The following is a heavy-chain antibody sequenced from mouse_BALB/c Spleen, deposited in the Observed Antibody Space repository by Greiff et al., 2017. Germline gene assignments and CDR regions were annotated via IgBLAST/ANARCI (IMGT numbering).Heavy chain of an antibody. J-gene: IGHJ3*01. Sequence: EVKLVESGGDLVKPGGSLKLSCAASGFTFSSYGMSWVRQTPDKRLEWVATISSGGSYTYYPDSVKGRFTISRDNAKNTLYLQMSSLKTEDTAMYYCALGDNSFAYWGQGTLVTVSA. CDR3: ALGDNSFAY. CDR1: GFTFSSYG. V-gene: IGHV5-6*01. CDR2: ISSGGSYT. D-gene: IGHD1-3*01.